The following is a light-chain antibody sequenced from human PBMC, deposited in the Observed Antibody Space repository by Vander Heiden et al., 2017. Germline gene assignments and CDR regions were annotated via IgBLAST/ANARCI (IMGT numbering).Light chain of an antibody. CDR1: QSVLYRSNNKNC. J-gene: IGKJ1*01. CDR3: QQYSSTPTWT. V-gene: IGKV4-1*01. CDR2: WAS. Sequence: DIVMTQSPDSLALSLGERATINCRSSQSVLYRSNNKNCLAWYQQKPGQPPKLLIYWASTRQSGVPDRFSGSGSGTDFTLTISSLQAEDVAVYYCQQYSSTPTWTFGQGTKVEIK.